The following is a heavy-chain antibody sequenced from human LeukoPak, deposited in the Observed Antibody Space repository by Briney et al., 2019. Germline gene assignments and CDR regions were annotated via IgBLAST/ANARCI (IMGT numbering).Heavy chain of an antibody. Sequence: GGSLRLSCAASGFTFSSYGVHWVRQAPGKGLEWVAVISYDGSNKYNADSVKGRFTISRDNSKNTLYLQMNSLRAEDTAVYYCARMPGANYYYNGMTSGAKGPRSPSP. J-gene: IGHJ6*02. CDR1: GFTFSSYG. V-gene: IGHV3-30-3*01. CDR3: ARMPGANYYYNGMTS. CDR2: ISYDGSNK. D-gene: IGHD1-14*01.